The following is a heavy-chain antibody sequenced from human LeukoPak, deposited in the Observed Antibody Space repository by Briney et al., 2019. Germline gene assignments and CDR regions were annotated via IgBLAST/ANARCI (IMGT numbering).Heavy chain of an antibody. J-gene: IGHJ4*02. CDR3: ARSDILTGYCLDY. Sequence: PGGSLRLSCAASGFTLSNYAMHWVRQAPGKGLEWVAVISYDGSNKYYADSVKGRFTISRDNSKNTLYLQMNSLRAEDTAVYYCARSDILTGYCLDYWGQGTLVTVSS. V-gene: IGHV3-30*04. CDR2: ISYDGSNK. CDR1: GFTLSNYA. D-gene: IGHD3-9*01.